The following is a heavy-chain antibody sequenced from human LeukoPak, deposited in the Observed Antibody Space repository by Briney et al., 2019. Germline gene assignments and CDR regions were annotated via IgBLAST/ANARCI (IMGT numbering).Heavy chain of an antibody. J-gene: IGHJ3*02. Sequence: SETLSLTCAVSGSSIDSGYYWGWIRQPPGKGLEWIGYIYHSGSTYYNPSLKSRVTISVDTSKNQFSLELSSVTAADTAVYYCARAPLGPDAFDIWGQGTMVIVSS. CDR2: IYHSGST. CDR3: ARAPLGPDAFDI. CDR1: GSSIDSGYY. V-gene: IGHV4-38-2*01.